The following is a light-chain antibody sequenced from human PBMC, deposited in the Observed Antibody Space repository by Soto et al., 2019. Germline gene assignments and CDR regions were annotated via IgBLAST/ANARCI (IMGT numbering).Light chain of an antibody. CDR3: QQYNKWPPWT. CDR2: AAS. V-gene: IGKV1-39*01. Sequence: DIQMTQSPSSLSASVGDRVTITCRASQSVSNYLNWYQQKPGKAPKLLIYAASSLQSGVPSRFSGSGSGTDFTLTISGLQSDDFAVYFCQQYNKWPPWTFGHGTKVEIK. CDR1: QSVSNY. J-gene: IGKJ1*01.